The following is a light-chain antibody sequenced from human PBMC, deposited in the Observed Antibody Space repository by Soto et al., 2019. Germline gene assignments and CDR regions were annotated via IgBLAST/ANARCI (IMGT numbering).Light chain of an antibody. V-gene: IGKV1-5*03. CDR3: QQYNSYPVT. J-gene: IGKJ2*01. CDR1: QSISSW. Sequence: DIQMTQSPSTLSASVGDRVTITCRASQSISSWLAWYQQKPGKAPKILIYKVSNLESGVTARFSGSGSGTEFTLTISSLQSDDFATYYCQQYNSYPVTFGQGTKLEIK. CDR2: KVS.